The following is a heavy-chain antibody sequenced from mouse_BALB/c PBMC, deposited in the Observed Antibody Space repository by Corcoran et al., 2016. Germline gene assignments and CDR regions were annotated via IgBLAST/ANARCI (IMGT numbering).Heavy chain of an antibody. CDR3: ARPYDYDLAY. D-gene: IGHD2-4*01. V-gene: IGHV9-3-1*01. Sequence: QIQLVQSGPELKKPGETVKISCKASGYTFTNYGMNWVKQAPGKGLKWMGWINTYTGEPTYADDFKGRFAFSLETSASTAYLQINNLKNDDTATYFCARPYDYDLAYWGQGTLVTVSA. CDR1: GYTFTNYG. J-gene: IGHJ3*01. CDR2: INTYTGEP.